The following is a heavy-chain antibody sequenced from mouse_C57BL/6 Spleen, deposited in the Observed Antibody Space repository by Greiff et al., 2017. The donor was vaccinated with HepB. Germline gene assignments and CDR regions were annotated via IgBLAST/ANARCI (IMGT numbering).Heavy chain of an antibody. D-gene: IGHD1-1*01. CDR2: IYPGDGDT. J-gene: IGHJ2*01. Sequence: VQLQQSGPELVKPGASVKISCKASGYAFSSSWMNWVKQRPGKGLEWIGRIYPGDGDTNYNGKFKGKATLTADKSSSTASLQLSSLTSEDSAVYFCARWVTTVVARLDYWGQGTTLTVSS. CDR3: ARWVTTVVARLDY. CDR1: GYAFSSSW. V-gene: IGHV1-82*01.